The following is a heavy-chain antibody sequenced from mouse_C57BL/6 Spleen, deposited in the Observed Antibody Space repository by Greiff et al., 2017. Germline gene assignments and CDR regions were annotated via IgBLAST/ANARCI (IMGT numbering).Heavy chain of an antibody. CDR3: VREIYYGSSLDY. V-gene: IGHV10-1*01. CDR2: IRSKSNNYAT. Sequence: EVKLVESGGGLVQPKGSLKLSCAASGFSFNTYAMNWVRQAPGKGLEWVARIRSKSNNYATYYADSVKDRFTISRDDSESMLYLQMNNLKTEDTAMYYCVREIYYGSSLDYWGQGTTLTVSS. D-gene: IGHD1-1*01. CDR1: GFSFNTYA. J-gene: IGHJ2*01.